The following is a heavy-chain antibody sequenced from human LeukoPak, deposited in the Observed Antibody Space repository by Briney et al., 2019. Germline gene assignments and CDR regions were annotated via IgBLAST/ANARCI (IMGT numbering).Heavy chain of an antibody. J-gene: IGHJ6*03. CDR3: ARHGTRYHYYFMDV. CDR1: GGSISSYY. V-gene: IGHV4-59*08. D-gene: IGHD1-26*01. CDR2: IYYSGST. Sequence: ASETLSLTCTVSGGSISSYYWSWIRQPPGKGLEWIGYIYYSGSTNYNPSLKSRITVSVDTSKNQFSLKLSSVTAADTAVYYCARHGTRYHYYFMDVWGKGTTVTISS.